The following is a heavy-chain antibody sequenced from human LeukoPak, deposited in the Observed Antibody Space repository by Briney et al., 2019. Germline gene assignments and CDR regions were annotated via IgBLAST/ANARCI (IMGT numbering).Heavy chain of an antibody. CDR3: ARENREDNWNDGAFDI. Sequence: SVKVSCKASGGTFSSSAISWVRQAPGQGLEWMGGIIPIFGTANYAQKFQGRVTIITDESTSTAYMELSSLRSEDTAVYYCARENREDNWNDGAFDIWGQGTMVTVSS. CDR2: IIPIFGTA. CDR1: GGTFSSSA. J-gene: IGHJ3*02. V-gene: IGHV1-69*05. D-gene: IGHD1-1*01.